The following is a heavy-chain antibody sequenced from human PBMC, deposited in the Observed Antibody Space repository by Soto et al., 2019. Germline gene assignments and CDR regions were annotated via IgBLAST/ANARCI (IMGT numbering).Heavy chain of an antibody. J-gene: IGHJ4*02. V-gene: IGHV3-21*01. CDR3: AREDSIIITAVADF. D-gene: IGHD6-19*01. Sequence: GGSLRLCCVASGYSFTSQAMNWFRHAPGNALEXVSSVSKIDYTYPSESVVGRFTISRDNDKNSVSLQTNNLRAEDTAVYYCAREDSIIITAVADFWGQGTLVTVSS. CDR1: GYSFTSQA. CDR2: VSKIDYT.